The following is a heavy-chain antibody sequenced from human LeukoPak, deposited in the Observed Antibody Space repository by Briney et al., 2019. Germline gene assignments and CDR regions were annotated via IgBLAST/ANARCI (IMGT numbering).Heavy chain of an antibody. D-gene: IGHD2-21*02. CDR3: ARDRSVTGYWYFDL. CDR2: IYHTGGT. Sequence: SQTLSLTCAVSGGSISSGDYSWSWVRQPPGKGLEWIGHIYHTGGTFYNPSLKSRVTMSTDRSKNKFSLKLSSVTAADTAVYYCARDRSVTGYWYFDLWGRGTLVTVSS. CDR1: GGSISSGDYS. V-gene: IGHV4-30-2*01. J-gene: IGHJ2*01.